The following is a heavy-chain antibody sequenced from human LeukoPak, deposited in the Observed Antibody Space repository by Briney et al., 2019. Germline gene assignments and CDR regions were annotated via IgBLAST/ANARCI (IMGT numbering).Heavy chain of an antibody. CDR1: GGSISGYY. CDR3: ARVYYSSSYDYWYFDL. CDR2: VYSSGST. J-gene: IGHJ2*01. D-gene: IGHD6-13*01. Sequence: PSETLSLTCTVSGGSISGYYWSWIRQPPGKGLEWIGYVYSSGSTNSNPSLKSRVTMSVDTSKKQFSLRLSSVTAADTAVYYCARVYYSSSYDYWYFDLWGRGTLVTVSS. V-gene: IGHV4-59*12.